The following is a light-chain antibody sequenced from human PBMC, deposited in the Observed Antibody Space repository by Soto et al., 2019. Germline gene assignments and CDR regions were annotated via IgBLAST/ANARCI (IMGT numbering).Light chain of an antibody. V-gene: IGKV1-5*03. Sequence: DVPMTQSPSTLSASIGDTVTITCRASQTIVTWLAWYQQKPGRPPKLLIYMASILESGVPSRFSGRGSGTEFTLTLSGLQPDDLGTYYCQQYNSYPKTFGEGTKLDI. CDR3: QQYNSYPKT. J-gene: IGKJ2*01. CDR1: QTIVTW. CDR2: MAS.